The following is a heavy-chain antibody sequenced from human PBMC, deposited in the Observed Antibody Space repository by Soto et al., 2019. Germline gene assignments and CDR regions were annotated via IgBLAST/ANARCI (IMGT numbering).Heavy chain of an antibody. CDR3: AHRRDYGRMDV. J-gene: IGHJ6*02. V-gene: IGHV2-5*02. D-gene: IGHD3-16*01. CDR1: GFSLSTSAVG. Sequence: QITLKESGPTLVKPTQTLTLTCTFSGFSLSTSAVGVGWIRQPPGKALEWLALIYGDDNKRYSPSLKSRLTSTKDTAKNQVVFTMTNMDPVDTATYYCAHRRDYGRMDVWGQGTTVTVSS. CDR2: IYGDDNK.